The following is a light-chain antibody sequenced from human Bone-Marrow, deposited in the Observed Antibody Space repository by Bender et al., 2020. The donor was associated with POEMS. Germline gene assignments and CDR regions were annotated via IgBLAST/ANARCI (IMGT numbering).Light chain of an antibody. J-gene: IGLJ3*02. V-gene: IGLV1-47*01. CDR3: SSWDDSLSGWV. Sequence: QSVLTQPHSASGTPGQRVTISCSGSSSNIGSNYLYWYQQVPGTAPKVLIYTNDQRPSGVPARFSGSKSGTSASLAISDIQSEDEGDYYCSSWDDSLSGWVFGGGTKLTVL. CDR1: SSNIGSNY. CDR2: TND.